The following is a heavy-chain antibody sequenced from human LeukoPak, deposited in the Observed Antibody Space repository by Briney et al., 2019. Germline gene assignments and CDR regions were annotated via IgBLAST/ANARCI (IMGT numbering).Heavy chain of an antibody. CDR3: ARGAASGGYDY. CDR2: ITSNRGRT. V-gene: IGHV3-64*01. J-gene: IGHJ4*02. CDR1: GFIFSDYD. D-gene: IGHD3-10*01. Sequence: GGSLRLSCAASGFIFSDYDVHWVRQAPGKGLEFVSAITSNRGRTFYANSVKGRFTISRDNSKNALYLQMDSLRADDMAVYYCARGAASGGYDYWGQGALVTVSS.